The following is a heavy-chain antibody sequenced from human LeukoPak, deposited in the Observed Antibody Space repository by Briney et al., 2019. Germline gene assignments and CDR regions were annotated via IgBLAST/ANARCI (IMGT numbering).Heavy chain of an antibody. CDR2: IRYDGSNK. J-gene: IGHJ4*02. D-gene: IGHD6-13*01. CDR3: AKGEAQQLVLDY. CDR1: GFTFSSYG. V-gene: IGHV3-30*02. Sequence: PGGSLRLSCAASGFTFSSYGMHWVRQAPGKGLEGVAFIRYDGSNKYYADSVKGRFTISRDNSKNTLYLQMNSLRAEDTAVYYCAKGEAQQLVLDYWGQGTLVTVSS.